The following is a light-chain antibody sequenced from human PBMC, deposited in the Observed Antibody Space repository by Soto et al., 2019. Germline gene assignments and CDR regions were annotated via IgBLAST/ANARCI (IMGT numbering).Light chain of an antibody. CDR3: QGFRT. V-gene: IGKV1-5*03. CDR1: QSIGSW. Sequence: DSQITQSPSPLSASVGDRVTITFRASQSIGSWLAWYQQKPGKAPKLLIHKGSFLESGFPSRISGSGSGTEFTLTINGLQPDDFATYYCQGFRTFGQGTKVEI. J-gene: IGKJ1*01. CDR2: KGS.